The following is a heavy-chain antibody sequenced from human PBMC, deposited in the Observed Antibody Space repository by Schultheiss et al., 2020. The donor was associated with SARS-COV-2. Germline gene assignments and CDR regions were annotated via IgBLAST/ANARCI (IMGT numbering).Heavy chain of an antibody. Sequence: GGSLRLSCAASGFTFSSYSMNWVRQAPGKGLEWVSYISSSSSTIYYADSVKGRFTISRDNAKNSLYLQMNSLRAEDTAVYYCAGGPYCGGDCYRSIWGQGTMVTVSS. CDR2: ISSSSSTI. CDR3: AGGPYCGGDCYRSI. CDR1: GFTFSSYS. D-gene: IGHD2-21*02. V-gene: IGHV3-48*01. J-gene: IGHJ3*02.